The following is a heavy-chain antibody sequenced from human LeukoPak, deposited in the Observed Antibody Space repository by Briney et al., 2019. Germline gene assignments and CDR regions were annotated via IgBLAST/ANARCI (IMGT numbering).Heavy chain of an antibody. CDR3: ARESVPAARLYYFDY. Sequence: SDTLSLTCSVSGGSITDYYWSWIRQPPGKGLEWIGYIYYSGSTYYNPSLKSRVTISVDTSKNQFSLKLSSVTAADTAVYYCARESVPAARLYYFDYWGQGTLVTVSS. D-gene: IGHD2-2*01. CDR1: GGSITDYY. V-gene: IGHV4-30-4*02. J-gene: IGHJ4*02. CDR2: IYYSGST.